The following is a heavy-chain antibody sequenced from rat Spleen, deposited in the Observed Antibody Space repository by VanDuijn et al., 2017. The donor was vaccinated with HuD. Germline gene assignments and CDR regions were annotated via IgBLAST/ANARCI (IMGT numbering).Heavy chain of an antibody. CDR3: ARDENGYLYTWFAY. CDR1: GFSVTSYH. D-gene: IGHD4-6*01. CDR2: IWKGGST. V-gene: IGHV2-61*01. J-gene: IGHJ3*01. Sequence: QVRLKESGPRLVQPSQTLSVTCPVSGFSVTSYHVSWVRQPPGQGLEWVGAIWKGGSTDYNSALKPRLSISRDTSKNQVFLKMNSLQTEDTATYYCARDENGYLYTWFAYWGQGTLVTVSS.